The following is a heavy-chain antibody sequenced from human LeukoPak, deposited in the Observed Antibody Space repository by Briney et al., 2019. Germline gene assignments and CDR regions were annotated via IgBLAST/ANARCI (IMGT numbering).Heavy chain of an antibody. CDR2: SYYSGST. CDR3: ARRGYGGFLDWFDP. D-gene: IGHD4-23*01. J-gene: IGHJ5*02. CDR1: GGSISSSTHY. V-gene: IGHV4-39*01. Sequence: PSETLSLTCTVSGGSISSSTHYWGWIRQPPGKGLEWLVSSYYSGSTYYNPSLKSRVSISVDTSNNQSSLKWSSVTAADTAVYYCARRGYGGFLDWFDPWGQGILVTVSS.